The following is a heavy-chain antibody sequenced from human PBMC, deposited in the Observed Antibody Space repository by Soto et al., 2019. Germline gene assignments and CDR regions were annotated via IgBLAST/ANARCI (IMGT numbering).Heavy chain of an antibody. D-gene: IGHD2-21*01. CDR2: VSGKGGSA. CDR1: GFIFNNYA. V-gene: IGHV3-23*01. Sequence: EVQLLESGGGLVQRGGSLRLSCAASGFIFNNYAMTWVRQAPGKGLEWVARVSGKGGSAYYADSVKGRLTITRDNSNNTLYLQMTNVRGEDTAVYYCVRRAGGAVVWYYNLLGRGTLVSVIS. CDR3: VRRAGGAVVWYYNL. J-gene: IGHJ2*01.